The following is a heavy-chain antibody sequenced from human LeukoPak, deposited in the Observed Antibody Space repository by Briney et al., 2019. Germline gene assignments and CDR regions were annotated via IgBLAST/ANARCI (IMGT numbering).Heavy chain of an antibody. CDR3: AGHEGWLGGFDP. CDR2: IYTSGGA. CDR1: GGSISKYY. J-gene: IGHJ5*02. Sequence: PSETLSPTCTVSGGSISKYYWSWIRQPAGKGLEWIGRIYTSGGANYNPSLKSRVSMSVDASKNQFSLELRSVTAADTAVYYCAGHEGWLGGFDPWGQGTPVTVSS. D-gene: IGHD6-19*01. V-gene: IGHV4-4*07.